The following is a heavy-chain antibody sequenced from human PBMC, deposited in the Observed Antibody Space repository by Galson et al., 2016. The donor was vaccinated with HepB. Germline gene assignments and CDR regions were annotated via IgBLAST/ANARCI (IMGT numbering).Heavy chain of an antibody. J-gene: IGHJ6*02. Sequence: SVKVSCKASGYTFTSYYMHWVRQAPGQGLEWMGLIYPKDGDTTYAQQFQYRVTMTRDTSTSTVYMELSSLRSEDTAVYYCARHQWQPGSYFYAVDVWGQGTTVTVSS. CDR3: ARHQWQPGSYFYAVDV. CDR2: IYPKDGDT. D-gene: IGHD6-19*01. V-gene: IGHV1-46*01. CDR1: GYTFTSYY.